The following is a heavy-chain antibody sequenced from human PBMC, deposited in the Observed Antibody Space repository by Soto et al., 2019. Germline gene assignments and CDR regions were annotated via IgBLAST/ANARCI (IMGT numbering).Heavy chain of an antibody. Sequence: GGSLRLSCAASGFTFSNAWMNWVRQAPGKGLEWVGRIKSKTDGGTTDYAAPVKGRFTISRDDSKNTLYLQMNSLKTEDTAVYYCTTGPQWLVLNSLDYWGQGTLVTVSS. CDR2: IKSKTDGGTT. CDR1: GFTFSNAW. V-gene: IGHV3-15*07. J-gene: IGHJ4*02. CDR3: TTGPQWLVLNSLDY. D-gene: IGHD6-19*01.